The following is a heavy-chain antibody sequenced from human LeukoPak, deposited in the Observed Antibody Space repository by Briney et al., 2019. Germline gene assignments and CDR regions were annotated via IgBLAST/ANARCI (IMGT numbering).Heavy chain of an antibody. Sequence: GGSLRLSCAASGFTFSDYYMSWIRQAPGKGLEWVSYISSSGSTIYYADSVKGRFTISRDNAKNSLYLQMNSLRADDTAVYYCARFAAGGSYYYYMDVWGKGTTVTVSS. CDR3: ARFAAGGSYYYYMDV. J-gene: IGHJ6*03. CDR1: GFTFSDYY. CDR2: ISSSGSTI. V-gene: IGHV3-11*04. D-gene: IGHD6-25*01.